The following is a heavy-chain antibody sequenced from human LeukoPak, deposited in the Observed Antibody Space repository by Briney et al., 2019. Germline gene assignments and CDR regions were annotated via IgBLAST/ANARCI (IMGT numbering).Heavy chain of an antibody. Sequence: GGSLRLSCAGSGFTFGGYGMDWFRQTRGKGLEGVSVIAYDGSRAFYADSVKGRFTISRDNSKNTMFVQMDDLRAEDTAVYYCTRYNNDHFDYWGQGTLVTVSS. CDR2: IAYDGSRA. J-gene: IGHJ4*02. CDR1: GFTFGGYG. D-gene: IGHD1-14*01. V-gene: IGHV3-33*01. CDR3: TRYNNDHFDY.